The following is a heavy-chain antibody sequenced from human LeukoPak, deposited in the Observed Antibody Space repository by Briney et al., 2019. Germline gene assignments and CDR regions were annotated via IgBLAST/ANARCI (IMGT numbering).Heavy chain of an antibody. CDR3: AGPIVPAAMGYYYGMDV. Sequence: ASVKVSCKASGYTFTSYGISWVRQAPGQGLEWMGWISAYNGNTNYAQKLQGRVTVTTDTSTSTAYMELRSLRSDDTAVYYCAGPIVPAAMGYYYGMDVWGQGTTVTVSS. J-gene: IGHJ6*02. V-gene: IGHV1-18*01. CDR2: ISAYNGNT. CDR1: GYTFTSYG. D-gene: IGHD2-2*01.